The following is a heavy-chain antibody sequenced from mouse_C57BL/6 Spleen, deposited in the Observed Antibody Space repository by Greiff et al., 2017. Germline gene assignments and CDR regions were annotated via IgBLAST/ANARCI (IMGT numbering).Heavy chain of an antibody. V-gene: IGHV14-1*01. J-gene: IGHJ2*01. CDR2: IDPEDGDT. D-gene: IGHD2-3*01. CDR3: TSYDAYFDY. CDR1: GFNIKDYY. Sequence: QLQQSGAELVRPGASVKLSCTASGFNIKDYYMHWVKQRPEQGLAWLGRIDPEDGDTDYAPKFQGKATMTADTSSNTAYLQLSSLTSEDTAVYYCTSYDAYFDYWGQGTTLTVSS.